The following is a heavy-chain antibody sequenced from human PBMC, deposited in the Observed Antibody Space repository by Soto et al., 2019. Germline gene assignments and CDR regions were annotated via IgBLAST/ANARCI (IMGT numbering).Heavy chain of an antibody. CDR1: GGSISGYY. V-gene: IGHV4-59*01. J-gene: IGHJ6*03. CDR2: IYYSGST. D-gene: IGHD6-6*01. Sequence: SETLSLTCTVSGGSISGYYWSWIRQPPGKGLEWIGYIYYSGSTNYNPSLKSRVTISVDTSKNQFSLKLSSVTAADTAVYYCARGRSIATYYYYYYMDVWGKGTTVTVS. CDR3: ARGRSIATYYYYYYMDV.